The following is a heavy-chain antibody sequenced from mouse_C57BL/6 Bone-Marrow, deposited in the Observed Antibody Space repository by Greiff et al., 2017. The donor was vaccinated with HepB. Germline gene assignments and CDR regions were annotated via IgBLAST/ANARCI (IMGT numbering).Heavy chain of an antibody. V-gene: IGHV1-26*01. Sequence: EVKLMESGPELVKPGASVKISCKASGYTFTDYYMNWVKQSHGKSLEWIGDINPNNGGTSYNQKFKGKATLTVDKSSSTAYMELRSLPSEDSAVYYCARYEYVGVDYWGQGTTLPVSS. D-gene: IGHD2-4*01. CDR1: GYTFTDYY. CDR3: ARYEYVGVDY. J-gene: IGHJ2*01. CDR2: INPNNGGT.